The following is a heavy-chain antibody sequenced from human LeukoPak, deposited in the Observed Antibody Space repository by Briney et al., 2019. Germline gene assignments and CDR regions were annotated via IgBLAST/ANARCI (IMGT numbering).Heavy chain of an antibody. CDR2: ISSSSSTI. J-gene: IGHJ4*02. Sequence: PGGSLRLSCAASGFTFSSYSMNWVRQAPGKGLEWVSYISSSSSTIYYADSVKGRFTISRDNAKNSLYLQMNSLRAEDTAVYYCARDQRGGSYGFKYFDYWGQGTLVTVSS. CDR1: GFTFSSYS. CDR3: ARDQRGGSYGFKYFDY. D-gene: IGHD5-18*01. V-gene: IGHV3-48*04.